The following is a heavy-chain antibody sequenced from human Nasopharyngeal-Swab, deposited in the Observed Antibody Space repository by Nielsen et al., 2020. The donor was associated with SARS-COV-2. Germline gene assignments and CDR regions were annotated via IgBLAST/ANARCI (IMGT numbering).Heavy chain of an antibody. CDR2: ISGSGGST. D-gene: IGHD3-10*01. V-gene: IGHV3-23*01. CDR1: GFTFSSYA. CDR3: AKGSGSYYRDV. J-gene: IGHJ6*02. Sequence: GESLKISCAASGFTFSSYAMSWVRQAPGKGLEWVSAISGSGGSTYYADSVKGRFTISRDNSKNTLYLQMNSLRAEDTAVYYCAKGSGSYYRDVWGQGTTVTVSS.